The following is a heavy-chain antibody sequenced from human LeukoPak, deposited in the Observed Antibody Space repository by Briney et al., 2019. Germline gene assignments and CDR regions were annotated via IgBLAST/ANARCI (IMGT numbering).Heavy chain of an antibody. V-gene: IGHV3-9*01. CDR3: AKELGYCSSTSCYDYFDY. CDR1: GFTFDDYA. Sequence: PGGSLRLSCAASGFTFDDYAMHWVRQAPGKGLECVSGISWNSGSIGYADSVKGRFTISRDNAKNSLYLQMNSLRAEDTALYYCAKELGYCSSTSCYDYFDYWGQGTLVTVSS. J-gene: IGHJ4*02. CDR2: ISWNSGSI. D-gene: IGHD2-2*01.